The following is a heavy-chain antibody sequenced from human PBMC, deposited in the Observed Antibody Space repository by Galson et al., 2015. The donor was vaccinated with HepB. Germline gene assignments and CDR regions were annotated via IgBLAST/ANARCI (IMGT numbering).Heavy chain of an antibody. CDR2: INPNSGGT. Sequence: SVKVSCKASGYTFTGYYMHWVRQAPGQGLKWMGWINPNSGGTNYAQKFQGRVTMTRDTSISTAYMELSRLRSDDTAVYYCARAQLGYCSSTSCYIGDFDYWGQGTLVTVSS. CDR1: GYTFTGYY. CDR3: ARAQLGYCSSTSCYIGDFDY. V-gene: IGHV1-2*02. D-gene: IGHD2-2*02. J-gene: IGHJ4*02.